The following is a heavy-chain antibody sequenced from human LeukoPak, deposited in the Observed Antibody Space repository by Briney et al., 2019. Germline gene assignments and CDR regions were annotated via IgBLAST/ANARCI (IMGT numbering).Heavy chain of an antibody. CDR3: ARAKRVVVAATPSAYFDY. D-gene: IGHD2-15*01. Sequence: GGSLRLSCAASGFTFSDYYMSWIRQTPGKGLEWVSYISSSGSTIYYADSVKGRFTISGDNAKNSLYLQMNSLRAEDTAVYYCARAKRVVVAATPSAYFDYWGQGILVTVSS. J-gene: IGHJ4*02. CDR2: ISSSGSTI. CDR1: GFTFSDYY. V-gene: IGHV3-11*01.